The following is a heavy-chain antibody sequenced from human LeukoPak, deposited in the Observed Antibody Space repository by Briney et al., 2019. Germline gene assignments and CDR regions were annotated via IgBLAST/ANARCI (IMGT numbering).Heavy chain of an antibody. V-gene: IGHV4-59*01. Sequence: PSETLSLTCTVSGGSISSYYWSWIRQPPGKGLEWIGYIYYSGSTNYNPSLKSRVTISVDTSKNQFSLKLSSVTAADTAVYYCARGVFDYGDYFGYWGQGTLVTVSS. J-gene: IGHJ4*02. CDR3: ARGVFDYGDYFGY. CDR1: GGSISSYY. CDR2: IYYSGST. D-gene: IGHD4-17*01.